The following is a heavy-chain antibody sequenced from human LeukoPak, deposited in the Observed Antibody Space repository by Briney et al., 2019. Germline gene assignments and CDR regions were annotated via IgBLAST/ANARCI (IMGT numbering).Heavy chain of an antibody. V-gene: IGHV4-34*01. J-gene: IGHJ4*02. Sequence: SETLSLTCAVYGGSFSGYYWSWIRQPPGKGLEWIGEINHSGSTNYNPSLKSRVTISVDTSKNQFSLKLSSVTAADTAVYYCARAFGIAQNCYFDYWGQGTLVTVSS. CDR1: GGSFSGYY. D-gene: IGHD6-13*01. CDR2: INHSGST. CDR3: ARAFGIAQNCYFDY.